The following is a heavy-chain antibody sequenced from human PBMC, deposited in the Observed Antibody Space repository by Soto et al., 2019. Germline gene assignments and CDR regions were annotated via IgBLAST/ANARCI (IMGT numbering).Heavy chain of an antibody. Sequence: ASVKVSCKASGYTFTSYGTSWVRQAPGQGLEWMGWISAYNGNTNYAQKLQGRVTMTTDTSTSTAYMELRSLRSDDTAVYYCASSSSSWYDRSYYYGMDVWGQGTTVTVSS. J-gene: IGHJ6*02. CDR3: ASSSSSWYDRSYYYGMDV. D-gene: IGHD6-13*01. CDR2: ISAYNGNT. V-gene: IGHV1-18*01. CDR1: GYTFTSYG.